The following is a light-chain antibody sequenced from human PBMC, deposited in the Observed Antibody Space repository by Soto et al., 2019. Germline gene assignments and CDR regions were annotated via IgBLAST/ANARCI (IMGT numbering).Light chain of an antibody. Sequence: QSVLTQPPSASGTPGQRVAFSCSGSSSNIGANTVNWYQQVPGAAPNLLIYSHSQRPSGVPDRFSGSKSGTSASLAISGLQSDDEADYYCAAWDDSLNAYVFGTGTKVTAL. CDR1: SSNIGANT. CDR2: SHS. V-gene: IGLV1-44*01. CDR3: AAWDDSLNAYV. J-gene: IGLJ1*01.